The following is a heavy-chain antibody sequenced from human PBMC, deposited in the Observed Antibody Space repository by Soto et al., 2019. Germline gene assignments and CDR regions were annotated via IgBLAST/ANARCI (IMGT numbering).Heavy chain of an antibody. Sequence: QVQLQESGPGLVKPSQTLSLTCTVSGGSINSGGYYWSWIRQHPGKGLEWIGYIYYSGSTYYNPSRKGRVTISVDTSKNQFSLKLSSVTAADTAVYYCARDKEYGGNSAWFDPWGQGTLVTVSS. CDR1: GGSINSGGYY. CDR2: IYYSGST. V-gene: IGHV4-31*03. J-gene: IGHJ5*02. CDR3: ARDKEYGGNSAWFDP. D-gene: IGHD2-21*02.